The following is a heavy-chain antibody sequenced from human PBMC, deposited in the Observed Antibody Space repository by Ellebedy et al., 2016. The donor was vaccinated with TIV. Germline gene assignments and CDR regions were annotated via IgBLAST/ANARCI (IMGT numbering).Heavy chain of an antibody. J-gene: IGHJ6*02. CDR3: AREDLLASSSPDHYGMDV. CDR1: GYTFTNYD. D-gene: IGHD6-6*01. V-gene: IGHV1-8*01. CDR2: INTNSGKV. Sequence: AASVKVSCKASGYTFTNYDINWVRQAPGQGLEWMGWINTNSGKVDYAPKFQGRVTMTRDTSINTAYMELSSLTSDDTAVYYCAREDLLASSSPDHYGMDVWGHGTTVTVSS.